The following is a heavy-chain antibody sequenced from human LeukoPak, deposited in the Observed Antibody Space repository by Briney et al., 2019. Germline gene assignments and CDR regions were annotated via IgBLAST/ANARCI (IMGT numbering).Heavy chain of an antibody. CDR3: AEVGWGSYRYAN. CDR2: IYYSGST. J-gene: IGHJ4*02. D-gene: IGHD3-16*02. V-gene: IGHV4-59*01. CDR1: GGSISSYY. Sequence: SETLSLTCTVSGGSISSYYWSWIRQPPGKGLEWIGYIYYSGSTNSNPSLKSRVTISVVTSKNQFSLKLSSVTPAGMAVYYCAEVGWGSYRYANWGQGTLVTVSS.